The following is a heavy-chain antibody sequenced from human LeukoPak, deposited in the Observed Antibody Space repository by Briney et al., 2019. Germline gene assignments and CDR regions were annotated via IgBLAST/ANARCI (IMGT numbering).Heavy chain of an antibody. Sequence: VGSLRLSCAASGFTFSSYWMSWVRQAPGKGLEWVANIKQDGSEKYYVDSVKGRFTISRDNAKNSLYLQMNSLRAEDTAVYCCASILLTAAFDIWGQGTMVTVSS. J-gene: IGHJ3*02. CDR1: GFTFSSYW. CDR2: IKQDGSEK. D-gene: IGHD7-27*01. V-gene: IGHV3-7*01. CDR3: ASILLTAAFDI.